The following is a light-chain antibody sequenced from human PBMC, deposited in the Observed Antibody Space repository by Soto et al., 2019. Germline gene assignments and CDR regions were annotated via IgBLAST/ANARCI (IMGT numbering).Light chain of an antibody. CDR3: AAWDDSLNGML. CDR1: SSDVGKYNY. CDR2: EVN. V-gene: IGLV2-8*01. Sequence: QSVLTQPPSASGSPGQSVTISCTGTSSDVGKYNYVSWYQQHPGKAPKVLIYEVNRRPSGVPDRFSGSKSGNTASLTVAGLQAEDEADYYCAAWDDSLNGMLFGGGTKLTVL. J-gene: IGLJ2*01.